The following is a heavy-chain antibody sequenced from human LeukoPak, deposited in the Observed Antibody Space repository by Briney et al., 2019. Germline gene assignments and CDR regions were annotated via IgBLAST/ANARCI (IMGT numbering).Heavy chain of an antibody. CDR2: ISGSSGST. CDR3: AKPKGTHCSSTSCYLSGFDY. J-gene: IGHJ4*02. CDR1: GFTFSSYA. V-gene: IGHV3-23*01. D-gene: IGHD2-2*01. Sequence: GASLRLSCAASGFTFSSYAMSWVRQAPGKGLEWVSAISGSSGSTYYADSVKGRFTISRDNSKNTLYLQVNSLRAEDTAVYYCAKPKGTHCSSTSCYLSGFDYWGQGTLVTVSS.